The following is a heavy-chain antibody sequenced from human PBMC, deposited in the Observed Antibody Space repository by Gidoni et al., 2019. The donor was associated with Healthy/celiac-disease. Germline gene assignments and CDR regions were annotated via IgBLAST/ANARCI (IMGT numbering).Heavy chain of an antibody. CDR3: ARALPYYDFWSGYTSYYFDY. D-gene: IGHD3-3*01. CDR1: GFTFSSYD. Sequence: EVQLVESGGGLVQPGGSLRLSCAASGFTFSSYDMHWVRQATGKGLEGVSAIGTAGDTYYPGSVKGRFTISRENAKNSLYLQMNSLRAGDTAVYYCARALPYYDFWSGYTSYYFDYWGQGTLVTVSS. V-gene: IGHV3-13*01. CDR2: IGTAGDT. J-gene: IGHJ4*02.